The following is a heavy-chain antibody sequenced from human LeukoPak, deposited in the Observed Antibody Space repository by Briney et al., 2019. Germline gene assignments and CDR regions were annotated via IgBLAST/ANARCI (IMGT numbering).Heavy chain of an antibody. D-gene: IGHD3-10*01. CDR1: GYTFTSYA. CDR3: AREYYGSGSYFIDY. CDR2: INAGNGDT. V-gene: IGHV1-3*01. Sequence: ASVKVSCKASGYTFTSYAMHWVRQAPGQRLEWMGWINAGNGDTKYSQKFQGRVTITRDTSASTAYMELSSLRSEDTAVYYCAREYYGSGSYFIDYWGQGTLVTVSS. J-gene: IGHJ4*02.